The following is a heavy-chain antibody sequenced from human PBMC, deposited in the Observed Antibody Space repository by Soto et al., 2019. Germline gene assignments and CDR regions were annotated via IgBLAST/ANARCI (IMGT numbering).Heavy chain of an antibody. CDR2: ISYDGNKK. Sequence: VQLVESGGGVVQPGRSLRLSCAASGFTLSSYSMHWVRQAPGKGLEWVGVISYDGNKKYYRDSVKGRFSISRDTSNKTVHLQMNCLRPEDTAVYYCARSVAVAGLDYWGQGSLVTVSS. V-gene: IGHV3-30-3*01. CDR3: ARSVAVAGLDY. D-gene: IGHD6-19*01. CDR1: GFTLSSYS. J-gene: IGHJ4*02.